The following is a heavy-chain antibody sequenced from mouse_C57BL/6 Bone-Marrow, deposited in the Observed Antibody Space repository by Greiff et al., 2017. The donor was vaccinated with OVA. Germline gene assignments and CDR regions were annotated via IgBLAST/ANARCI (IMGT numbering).Heavy chain of an antibody. CDR3: ARHGGWIYFDY. V-gene: IGHV5-12*01. D-gene: IGHD2-3*01. Sequence: EVKVVESGGGLVQPGGSLKLSCAASGFTFSDYYMYWVRQTPEKRLEWVAYISNGGGSTYYPDTVKGRFTISRDNAKNTLYLQMSRLKSEDTAMYYCARHGGWIYFDYWGQGTTLTVSS. CDR2: ISNGGGST. J-gene: IGHJ2*01. CDR1: GFTFSDYY.